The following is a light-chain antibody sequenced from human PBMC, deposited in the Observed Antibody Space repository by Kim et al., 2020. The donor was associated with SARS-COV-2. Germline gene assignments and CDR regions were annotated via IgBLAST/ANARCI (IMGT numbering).Light chain of an antibody. CDR1: KLEDKY. Sequence: VSPGQTATISCFGDKLEDKYVSWYQQRPGQSPVLVMCRDTKRPSGIPERFSGSNSGNTATLTISGTQAMDEADYYCQAWDSSTAWVFGGGTQLTVL. CDR3: QAWDSSTAWV. CDR2: RDT. J-gene: IGLJ3*02. V-gene: IGLV3-1*01.